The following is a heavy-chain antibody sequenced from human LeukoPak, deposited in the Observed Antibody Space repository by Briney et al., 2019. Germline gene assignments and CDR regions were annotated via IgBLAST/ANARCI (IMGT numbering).Heavy chain of an antibody. D-gene: IGHD3-10*01. CDR3: AKRGVVIRVIPVGFHKQAYYFDS. Sequence: GGSLRLSCAVSGITLSNYGMSWVRQAPGKGLEWVAGISDSAGSTNYADSVKGRFTISRDNAKNTLYLQMNSLRAEDTAVYFCAKRGVVIRVIPVGFHKQAYYFDSWGQGALVTVSS. CDR1: GITLSNYG. J-gene: IGHJ4*02. V-gene: IGHV3-23*01. CDR2: ISDSAGST.